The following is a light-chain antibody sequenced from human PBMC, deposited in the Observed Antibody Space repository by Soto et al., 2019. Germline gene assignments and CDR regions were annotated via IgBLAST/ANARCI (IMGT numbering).Light chain of an antibody. V-gene: IGLV1-44*01. J-gene: IGLJ1*01. CDR3: AAWDVSLNGYV. CDR1: SSNIGSNT. Sequence: QSVLTQPPSASGTPGQRVTISCSGSSSNIGSNTVNWYQQLPGTAPKLLIYSNNQRPSGVPDRFSGSKSGTSASLAISGLQSEDEVDYYCAAWDVSLNGYVFGTGSKVTVL. CDR2: SNN.